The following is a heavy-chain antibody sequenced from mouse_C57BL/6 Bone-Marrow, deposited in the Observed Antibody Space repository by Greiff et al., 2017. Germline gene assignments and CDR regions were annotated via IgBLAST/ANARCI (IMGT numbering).Heavy chain of an antibody. D-gene: IGHD4-1*01. Sequence: VQLKQSGAELVTPGASVKLSCTASGFNIKDYYMHWVKQRTEQGLEWIGRIDPEDGETKYAPHFQGKATITADTSSNTAYLQLSSLTSEDTAVYYCASSNWDRVFDYWGQGTTLTVSS. CDR1: GFNIKDYY. CDR2: IDPEDGET. V-gene: IGHV14-2*01. CDR3: ASSNWDRVFDY. J-gene: IGHJ2*01.